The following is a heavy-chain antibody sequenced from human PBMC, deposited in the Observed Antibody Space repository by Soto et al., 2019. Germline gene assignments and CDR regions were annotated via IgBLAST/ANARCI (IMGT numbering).Heavy chain of an antibody. CDR1: GGSINSDDYY. CDR3: ARGDLVAAGEPYFAY. Sequence: QVQLQESGPGLVKPSQTLSLTCTVSGGSINSDDYYWSWIRQPPGKGLEWIGYIYYSGNTYYNPSLKSRLTISLDTSKNQFSLNLTSVTAADTALYYCARGDLVAAGEPYFAYWGQGTLVTVSS. J-gene: IGHJ4*02. V-gene: IGHV4-30-4*01. CDR2: IYYSGNT. D-gene: IGHD1-26*01.